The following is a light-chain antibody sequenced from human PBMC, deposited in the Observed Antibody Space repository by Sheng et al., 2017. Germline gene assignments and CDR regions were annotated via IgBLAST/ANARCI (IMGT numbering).Light chain of an antibody. Sequence: QSVLTQPPSASGTPGQRVTISCSGSRSDIGSSTVNWYQQFPGTAPKLLIYHNHRRPSGVPDRFSGSKSDTSASLAISGLRSDDEADYYCAAWDDSLSGVVFGGGTKLTVL. CDR3: AAWDDSLSGVV. V-gene: IGLV1-44*01. CDR2: HNH. CDR1: RSDIGSST. J-gene: IGLJ3*02.